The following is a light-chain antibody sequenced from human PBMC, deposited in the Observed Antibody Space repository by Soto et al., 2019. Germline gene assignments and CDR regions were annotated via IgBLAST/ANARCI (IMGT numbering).Light chain of an antibody. CDR3: QQYNEWPLYT. V-gene: IGKV3-15*01. Sequence: EIVMTQSPGTLSVSPGERATLSCRASQSVSSKLAWYQQKPGQASRLLIYGASTRAPDIPARFSGRGSGTEFTLTISRLQSEDFAVYFCQQYNEWPLYTFGQGTKLEIK. CDR2: GAS. CDR1: QSVSSK. J-gene: IGKJ2*01.